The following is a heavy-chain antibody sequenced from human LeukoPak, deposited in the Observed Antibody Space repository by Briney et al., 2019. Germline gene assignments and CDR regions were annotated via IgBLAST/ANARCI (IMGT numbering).Heavy chain of an antibody. CDR3: ATARKPLTSRPHDAFDI. CDR1: GYTFTSYY. Sequence: ASVKVSCKASGYTFTSYYMHWVRQAPGQGLEWMGIINPSGGSTSYAQKFQGRVTMTRDMSTSTVYMELSSLRSEDTAVYYCATARKPLTSRPHDAFDIWGQGTMVTVSS. CDR2: INPSGGST. J-gene: IGHJ3*02. V-gene: IGHV1-46*01. D-gene: IGHD2/OR15-2a*01.